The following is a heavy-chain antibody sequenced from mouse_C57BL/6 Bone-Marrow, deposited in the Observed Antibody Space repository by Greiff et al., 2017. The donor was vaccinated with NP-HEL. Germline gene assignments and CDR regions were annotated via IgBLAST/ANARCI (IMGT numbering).Heavy chain of an antibody. CDR1: GYAFTNYL. V-gene: IGHV1-54*01. Sequence: QVQLQQSGAELVRPGTSVKVSCKASGYAFTNYLIEWVKQRPGQGLEWIGVINPGSGGTNYNEKFKGKATLTADKSSSTAYMQLSSLTSEDSAVYFCARGGQLRLRGFDYWGQGTTLTVSS. D-gene: IGHD3-2*02. CDR3: ARGGQLRLRGFDY. CDR2: INPGSGGT. J-gene: IGHJ2*01.